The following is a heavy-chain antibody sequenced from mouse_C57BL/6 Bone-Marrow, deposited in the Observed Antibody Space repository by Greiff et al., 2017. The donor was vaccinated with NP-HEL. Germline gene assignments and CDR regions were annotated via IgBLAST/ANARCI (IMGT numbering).Heavy chain of an antibody. D-gene: IGHD1-1*01. J-gene: IGHJ2*01. Sequence: QVQLQQSGAELARPGASVKLSCKASGYTFTSYGISWVKQRTGQGLEWIGEIYPRSGNTYYNEKFKGKATLTADKSSSTAYMELRSLTSEDSAVYFCASEALRYVYFDDWGQGTTLTVSS. CDR2: IYPRSGNT. CDR3: ASEALRYVYFDD. CDR1: GYTFTSYG. V-gene: IGHV1-81*01.